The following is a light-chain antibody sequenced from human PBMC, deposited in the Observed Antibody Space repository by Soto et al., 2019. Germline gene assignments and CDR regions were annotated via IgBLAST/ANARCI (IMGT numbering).Light chain of an antibody. J-gene: IGKJ1*01. Sequence: EVVLTQSPATLSVSPGDRATLSCRASQSVSRNLAWYQQKPGQAPRLLIYGASTRATGVPARFSGSESATEFTLSISSLQSEDVAVYFCQHFGNSLWTFGQGTKVEI. CDR1: QSVSRN. CDR2: GAS. CDR3: QHFGNSLWT. V-gene: IGKV3-15*01.